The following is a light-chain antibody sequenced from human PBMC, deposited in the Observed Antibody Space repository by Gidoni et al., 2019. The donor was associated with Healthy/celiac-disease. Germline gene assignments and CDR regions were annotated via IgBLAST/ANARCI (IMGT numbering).Light chain of an antibody. Sequence: DFQMTQSPSSLSASVGDRVTITCRASQSISSYLNWYQQKPGKAPKLLIYAASSLQSGVPSRFSGSGSGTDFTLTISSLQPEDFATYYCQQSYSTPQYTFXXXTKLEIK. J-gene: IGKJ2*01. V-gene: IGKV1-39*01. CDR2: AAS. CDR3: QQSYSTPQYT. CDR1: QSISSY.